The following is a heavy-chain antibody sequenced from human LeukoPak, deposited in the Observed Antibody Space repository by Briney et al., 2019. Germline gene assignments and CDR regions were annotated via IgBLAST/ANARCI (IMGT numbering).Heavy chain of an antibody. V-gene: IGHV3-33*01. CDR3: ASFTMVRGVNFDY. CDR1: GFTFSSYG. D-gene: IGHD3-10*01. J-gene: IGHJ4*02. CDR2: MWYDGSKK. Sequence: GGSLRLSCAASGFTFSSYGMHWVRQAPGKGLEWVAVMWYDGSKKYYADSVKGRFTISRDNSKNTLYLQMNSLRAEDTAVYYCASFTMVRGVNFDYWGQGTLVTVSS.